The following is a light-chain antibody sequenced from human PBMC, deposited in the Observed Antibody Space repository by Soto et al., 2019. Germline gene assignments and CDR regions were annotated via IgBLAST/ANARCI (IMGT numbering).Light chain of an antibody. CDR1: QDVGKW. CDR3: QQYGSSPGT. J-gene: IGKJ1*01. V-gene: IGKV1-12*01. Sequence: DIQMTQSPPSVSASLGDRVTITCRASQDVGKWLAWYQQKPGKAPTLLIHGASSLQSGVPPRYSGSGYGTDFTLTISRLEPEDFAVYYCQQYGSSPGTFGQGPKVDIK. CDR2: GAS.